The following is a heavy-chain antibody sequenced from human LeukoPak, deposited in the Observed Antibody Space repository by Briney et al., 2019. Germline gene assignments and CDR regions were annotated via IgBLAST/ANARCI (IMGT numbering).Heavy chain of an antibody. J-gene: IGHJ4*02. CDR2: IYSSGST. V-gene: IGHV3-53*01. Sequence: GGSLRLSCAASGFTFSSYAMSWVRQAPGKGLEWVSVIYSSGSTYYADSVKGRFTISRDNSKNTLYLQMNSLRAEDTAVYYCARDLRWSGAFDYWGQGTLVTVSS. CDR1: GFTFSSYA. D-gene: IGHD4-23*01. CDR3: ARDLRWSGAFDY.